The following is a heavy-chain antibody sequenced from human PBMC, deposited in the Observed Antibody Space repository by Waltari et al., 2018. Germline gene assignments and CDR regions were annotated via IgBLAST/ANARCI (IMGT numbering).Heavy chain of an antibody. J-gene: IGHJ4*02. CDR2: INPSGGST. Sequence: QVQLVQSGAEVKKPGASVKVSCKASGYTFTSYYMHWVRQAPGQGLEWMGIINPSGGSTSYAQKFQGKVTMTRDTSTSTVYMELSSLRSEDTAVYYCATGRYFDWLFKAPAYWGQGTLVTVSS. V-gene: IGHV1-46*01. D-gene: IGHD3-9*01. CDR1: GYTFTSYY. CDR3: ATGRYFDWLFKAPAY.